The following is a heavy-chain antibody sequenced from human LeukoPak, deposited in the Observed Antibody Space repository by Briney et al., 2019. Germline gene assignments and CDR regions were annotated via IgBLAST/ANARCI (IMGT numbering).Heavy chain of an antibody. D-gene: IGHD1-26*01. CDR1: GYTFTSYG. Sequence: ASVKVSCKASGYTFTSYGISWVRQGPGQGLEWMGWISAYNGNTNYAQKLQGRVTMTTDTSTSTAYMELRSLRSDVTAVYYCARVRVGATSNGDYYYYGVDVWGQGTTVTVSS. CDR2: ISAYNGNT. CDR3: ARVRVGATSNGDYYYYGVDV. J-gene: IGHJ6*02. V-gene: IGHV1-18*01.